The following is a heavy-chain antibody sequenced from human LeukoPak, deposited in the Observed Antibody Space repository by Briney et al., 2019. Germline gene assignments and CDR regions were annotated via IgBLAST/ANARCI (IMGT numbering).Heavy chain of an antibody. Sequence: SETLSLTCTVSGGSIRSYYWSWIRQPPGKGLEWIGYIYYSGSTNYNPSLKSRVTISVDTSKNEFSLKLRSVTAADTAEYYCARVTGYMIEDYFDYWGQGTLVTVSS. CDR3: ARVTGYMIEDYFDY. V-gene: IGHV4-59*01. CDR2: IYYSGST. J-gene: IGHJ4*02. D-gene: IGHD3-22*01. CDR1: GGSIRSYY.